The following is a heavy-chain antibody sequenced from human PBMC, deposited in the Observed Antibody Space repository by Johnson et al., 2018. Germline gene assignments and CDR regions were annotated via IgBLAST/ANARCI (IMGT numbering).Heavy chain of an antibody. CDR3: AKDTKIAVAGYYYYYMDV. D-gene: IGHD6-19*01. CDR2: ISWDGGTT. Sequence: VQLVESGGVVVQPGGSLRLSCAASGFMFSDHTMHWVRQAPGKGLEWVSLISWDGGTTQYVDSVKGRFTISRDNSKNSLYLQMNSLRAEDTALYYCAKDTKIAVAGYYYYYMDVWGKGTTVTVSS. J-gene: IGHJ6*03. CDR1: GFMFSDHT. V-gene: IGHV3-43*01.